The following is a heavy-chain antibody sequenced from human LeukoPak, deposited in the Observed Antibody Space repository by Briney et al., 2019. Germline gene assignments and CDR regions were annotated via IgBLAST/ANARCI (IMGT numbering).Heavy chain of an antibody. CDR1: GYSFTGYF. CDR2: RDPNSGDT. V-gene: IGHV1-2*02. D-gene: IGHD3-22*01. J-gene: IGHJ4*02. Sequence: ASVKVSCEASGYSFTGYFIHWVRQAPGQGLEWMGCRDPNSGDTKYAQKFQGRVSMPRDTSTRTAYMELSRLRSDDTAVYFCARSGSTGYSLDYWGQGTLVTVSS. CDR3: ARSGSTGYSLDY.